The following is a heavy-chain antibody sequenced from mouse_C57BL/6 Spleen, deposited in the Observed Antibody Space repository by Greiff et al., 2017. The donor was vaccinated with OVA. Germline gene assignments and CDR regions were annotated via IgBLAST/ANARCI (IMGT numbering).Heavy chain of an antibody. Sequence: EVKLMESGGGLVKPGGSLKLSCAASGFTFSDYGMHWVRQAPETGLEWVAYISSGSSTIYYADTVKGRFTISRDNAKNTLFLQMTSLRSEDTAMYYCARTSNRNYFDYWGQGTTLTVSS. CDR3: ARTSNRNYFDY. V-gene: IGHV5-17*01. J-gene: IGHJ2*01. D-gene: IGHD6-1*01. CDR2: ISSGSSTI. CDR1: GFTFSDYG.